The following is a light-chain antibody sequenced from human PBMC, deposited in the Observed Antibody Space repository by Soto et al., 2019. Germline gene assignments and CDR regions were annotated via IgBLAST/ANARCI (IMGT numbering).Light chain of an antibody. V-gene: IGKV3-15*01. Sequence: ETVMTQSPATLSVSPGERATLSCRASQSVNSNLAWYQQESGQPPRLLVFGASTRATGVPAMFSGSGSGTEFTLTISGLQSEDFAVYFCQQYASWPLTFGGGTKVEI. CDR3: QQYASWPLT. J-gene: IGKJ4*01. CDR2: GAS. CDR1: QSVNSN.